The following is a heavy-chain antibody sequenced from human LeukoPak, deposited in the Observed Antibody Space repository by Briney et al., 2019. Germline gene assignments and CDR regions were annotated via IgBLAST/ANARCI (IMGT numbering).Heavy chain of an antibody. CDR3: ARVDALRFLEWYFDY. D-gene: IGHD3-3*01. CDR1: GYTFTGYY. Sequence: ASVKVSCKASGYTFTGYYIHWVRQAPGQGLEWMGWINPHSGGTNYAQKFQGGVTMTRDTSITTAYMELSSLRSDDTAVYYCARVDALRFLEWYFDYWGQGTLVTVSS. J-gene: IGHJ4*02. V-gene: IGHV1-2*02. CDR2: INPHSGGT.